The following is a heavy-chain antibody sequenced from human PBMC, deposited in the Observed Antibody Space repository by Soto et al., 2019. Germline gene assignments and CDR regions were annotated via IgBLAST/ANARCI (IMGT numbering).Heavy chain of an antibody. CDR2: IYHSGST. V-gene: IGHV4-38-2*01. Sequence: SETLSLTCAVSGYSISSGYYWGWIRQPPGKGLEWIGSIYHSGSTYYNPSLKSRVTISVDTSKNQFSLKLSSVTAADTAVYYCARDYYDSSGYYRSKSNWFDPSGPGTLVTVSS. CDR1: GYSISSGYY. J-gene: IGHJ5*02. CDR3: ARDYYDSSGYYRSKSNWFDP. D-gene: IGHD3-22*01.